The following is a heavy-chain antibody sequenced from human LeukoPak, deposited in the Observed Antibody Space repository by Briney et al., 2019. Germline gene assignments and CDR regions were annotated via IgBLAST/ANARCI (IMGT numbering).Heavy chain of an antibody. CDR3: ARVDIRTAFFDY. Sequence: SETLSLTCTVSGGSINSYYWSWIRQPAGRGLEWIGRIYSSGSTGYNPSLKSRVTMSLDTSQNQLSLNLSSVTAADTAVYYCARVDIRTAFFDYWGQGNLVTVSS. V-gene: IGHV4-4*07. J-gene: IGHJ4*02. CDR1: GGSINSYY. CDR2: IYSSGST. D-gene: IGHD5-12*01.